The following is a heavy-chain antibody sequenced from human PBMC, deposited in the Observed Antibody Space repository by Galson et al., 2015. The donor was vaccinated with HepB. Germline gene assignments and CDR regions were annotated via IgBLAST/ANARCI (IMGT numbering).Heavy chain of an antibody. CDR1: GFTFSSYS. Sequence: SLRLSCATSGFTFSSYSMHWVRQAPGKGLEYVSVINSNGASTYYADSVKGRFTISRDNSKNTLYLQMGSLRAEDLAVYYCARGYDGSGYYFPDFWGQGTLVAVSS. CDR2: INSNGAST. D-gene: IGHD3-22*01. V-gene: IGHV3-64*02. CDR3: ARGYDGSGYYFPDF. J-gene: IGHJ4*02.